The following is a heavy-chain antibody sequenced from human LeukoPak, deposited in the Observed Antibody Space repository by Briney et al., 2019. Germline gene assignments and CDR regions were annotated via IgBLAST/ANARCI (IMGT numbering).Heavy chain of an antibody. J-gene: IGHJ4*02. V-gene: IGHV4-39*01. CDR2: IYYSGST. Sequence: PSETLSLTCTVSGGSISSSSYYWGWIRQPPGKGLEWIRSIYYSGSTYYNPSLKSRVTISVDTSKNQFSLKLSSVTAADTAVYYCARSGTGEYYGSGSYYSTGFDYWGQGTLVTVSS. CDR3: ARSGTGEYYGSGSYYSTGFDY. CDR1: GGSISSSSYY. D-gene: IGHD3-10*01.